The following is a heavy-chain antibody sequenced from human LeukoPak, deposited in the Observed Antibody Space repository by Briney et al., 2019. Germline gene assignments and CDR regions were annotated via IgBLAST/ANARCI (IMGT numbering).Heavy chain of an antibody. V-gene: IGHV3-66*01. Sequence: GGSLRLSCAASGFTVSSNYMSWVRQAPGKGLEWVSVIYSGGSTYYADSVKGRFTISRDNSKNTLYLQMNSLRAEDTAVYYCARYNDYSSAFDIWGHGTMVTVSS. CDR1: GFTVSSNY. J-gene: IGHJ3*02. CDR2: IYSGGST. D-gene: IGHD4-11*01. CDR3: ARYNDYSSAFDI.